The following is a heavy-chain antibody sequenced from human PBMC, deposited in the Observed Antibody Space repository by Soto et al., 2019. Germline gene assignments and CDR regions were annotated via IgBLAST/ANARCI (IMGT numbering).Heavy chain of an antibody. CDR2: IFSNDEK. J-gene: IGHJ4*02. Sequence: QVTLKESGPVLVKPTETLTLTCTVSGFSLSNARMGVSWIRQPPGKALEWLAHIFSNDEKSYCTSLKSRLTISKDTSKSQVVLTMTNMDPVDTATYSCARIVGATHQDPRHFDYWGQGTLVTVSS. V-gene: IGHV2-26*01. D-gene: IGHD1-26*01. CDR3: ARIVGATHQDPRHFDY. CDR1: GFSLSNARMG.